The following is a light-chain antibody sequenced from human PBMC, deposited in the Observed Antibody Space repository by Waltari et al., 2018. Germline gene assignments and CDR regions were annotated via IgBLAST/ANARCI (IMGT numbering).Light chain of an antibody. J-gene: IGKJ1*01. Sequence: EIVLTQSPGTLSLSPGDRAILSCRASQSVSKYLAWYQQKPGQAPRLLIFGAYSRATGIPDRFSGSGSGTDLSLTISRVEPEDFAVYYCQQYVSLPATFGQGTKVEIE. CDR1: QSVSKY. CDR3: QQYVSLPAT. CDR2: GAY. V-gene: IGKV3-20*01.